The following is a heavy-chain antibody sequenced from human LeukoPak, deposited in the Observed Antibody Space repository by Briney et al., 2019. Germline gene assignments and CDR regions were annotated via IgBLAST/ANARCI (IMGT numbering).Heavy chain of an antibody. D-gene: IGHD6-6*01. CDR2: IKQGGSEK. Sequence: GGSLRLSCAASQFTFSSYWMNWVRQAPGKGLEWVANIKQGGSEKYYVDSVKGRFTISRDNAKNSLYLQMNSLRAEDTAVYYCARDLDSSWSYHAFDIWGQGTMVTVSS. J-gene: IGHJ3*02. V-gene: IGHV3-7*01. CDR3: ARDLDSSWSYHAFDI. CDR1: QFTFSSYW.